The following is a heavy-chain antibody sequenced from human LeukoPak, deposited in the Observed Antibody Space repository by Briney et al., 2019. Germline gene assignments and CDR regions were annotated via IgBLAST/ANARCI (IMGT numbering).Heavy chain of an antibody. CDR1: GGSISSSSYY. CDR3: ARRYSGSHWDY. D-gene: IGHD1-26*01. Sequence: SETLSLTCTVSGGSISSSSYYWGWIRQPPGKGLEWIGSIYYSGSTYYNPSLKSRVTISVDKSKNQLSLKLSSVTAADTAVYYCARRYSGSHWDYWGQGTLVTVSS. J-gene: IGHJ4*02. CDR2: IYYSGST. V-gene: IGHV4-39*07.